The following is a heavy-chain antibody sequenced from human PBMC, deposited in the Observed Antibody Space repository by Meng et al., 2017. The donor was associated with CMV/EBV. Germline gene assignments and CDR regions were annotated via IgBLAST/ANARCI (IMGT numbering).Heavy chain of an antibody. Sequence: GESLKISCAASGFTFSSYWMHWVRQAPGKGLEWVSVIYSGGSTYYADSVKGRFTISRDNSKNTLYLQMNSLRAEDTAVYYCARPSEGYYYGMDVWGQGTTVTVSS. CDR3: ARPSEGYYYGMDV. J-gene: IGHJ6*02. CDR1: GFTFSSYW. V-gene: IGHV3-53*01. D-gene: IGHD2-2*01. CDR2: IYSGGST.